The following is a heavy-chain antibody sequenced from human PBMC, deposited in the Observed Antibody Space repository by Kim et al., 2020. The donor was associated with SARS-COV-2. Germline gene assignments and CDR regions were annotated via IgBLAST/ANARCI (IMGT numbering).Heavy chain of an antibody. CDR3: ARDRVGFSTGIYGYLDT. CDR1: GGTFGTNT. CDR2: IIPVVDKI. D-gene: IGHD5-12*01. J-gene: IGHJ2*01. Sequence: SVKVSCKASGGTFGTNTITWVRQAPGQGLEWMGRIIPVVDKINYAPKFQGRVTLTADKSTITVYMTLSGLRTEDTAVYYCARDRVGFSTGIYGYLDTWGRGTQIVVSS. V-gene: IGHV1-69*08.